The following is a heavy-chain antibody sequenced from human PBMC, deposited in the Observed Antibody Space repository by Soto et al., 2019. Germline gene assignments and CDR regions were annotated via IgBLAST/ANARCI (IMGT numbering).Heavy chain of an antibody. V-gene: IGHV3-21*04. D-gene: IGHD3-10*01. CDR2: VSKSDYT. J-gene: IGHJ4*02. CDR1: GFTFTNFG. Sequence: GGSLRLSCEVSGFTFTNFGINWVRQAPGKGLEWVSSVSKSDYTYYSESVKGRFAISRDNAKNSVSLQMNNLRAEDTAVYYCAREDSIIIPAVADVWGQGTQVTVSS. CDR3: AREDSIIIPAVADV.